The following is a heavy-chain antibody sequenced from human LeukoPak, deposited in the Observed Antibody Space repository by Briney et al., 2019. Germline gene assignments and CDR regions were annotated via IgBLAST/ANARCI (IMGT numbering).Heavy chain of an antibody. D-gene: IGHD6-6*01. J-gene: IGHJ6*02. CDR1: GFTFSSYA. V-gene: IGHV3-23*01. Sequence: GGSLRLSCAASGFTFSSYAMSWVRQAPGKGLEWVSAISGSGGSTYYAGSVKGRFTISRDNSKNTLYLQMNSLRAEDTTVYYCAKALSSSASASDVWGQGTTVTVSS. CDR3: AKALSSSASASDV. CDR2: ISGSGGST.